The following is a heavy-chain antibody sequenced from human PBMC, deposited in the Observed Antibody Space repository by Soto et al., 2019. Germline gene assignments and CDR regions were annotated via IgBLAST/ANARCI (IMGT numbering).Heavy chain of an antibody. CDR2: ISAVNHNT. Sequence: QGRLMQPGLEGKRPGASVKVSCKTPGYTSTSYVITWAGQAPGNGLKGLGWISAVNHNTNPGQNFMGRVTLTTATSRLTIIVELGGLRSDDGAVYYCARESRNGDALDYSGQGPLVPVSS. J-gene: IGHJ4*02. CDR3: ARESRNGDALDY. D-gene: IGHD4-17*01. CDR1: GYTSTSYV. V-gene: IGHV1-18*01.